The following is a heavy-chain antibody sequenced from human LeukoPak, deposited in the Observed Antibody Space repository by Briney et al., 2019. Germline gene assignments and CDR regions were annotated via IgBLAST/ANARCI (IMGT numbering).Heavy chain of an antibody. CDR2: INAGNGNT. V-gene: IGHV1-3*01. CDR3: ARDYYDSSGYYSRVFDY. J-gene: IGHJ4*02. D-gene: IGHD3-22*01. Sequence: ASVKVSCKASGYTFTNYAMHWVRQAPGQRLEWMGWINAGNGNTKYSQKFQGRVTITRDTSTSTAYMELRSLRSDDTAVYYCARDYYDSSGYYSRVFDYWGQGTLVTVSS. CDR1: GYTFTNYA.